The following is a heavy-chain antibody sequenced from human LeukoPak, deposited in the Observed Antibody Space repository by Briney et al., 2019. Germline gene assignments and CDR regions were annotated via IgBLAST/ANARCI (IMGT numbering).Heavy chain of an antibody. CDR1: GGSISNYY. CDR2: IYTSGST. J-gene: IGHJ4*02. D-gene: IGHD6-19*01. V-gene: IGHV4-4*07. CDR3: ARGPRSSDWYSVDY. Sequence: SETLSLTCTVSGGSISNYYWSWIRQPAGKRLEWIGRIYTSGSTNYNPSLKSRVTMSVDTSKNQFSLKLSSVTAADTAVYYCARGPRSSDWYSVDYWGRGTLVTVSS.